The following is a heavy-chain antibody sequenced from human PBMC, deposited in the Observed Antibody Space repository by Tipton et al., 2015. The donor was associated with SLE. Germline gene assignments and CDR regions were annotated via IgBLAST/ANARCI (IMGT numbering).Heavy chain of an antibody. J-gene: IGHJ3*01. Sequence: TLSLTCTVSGGSISSSSYYWGWIRQPPGKGLEWIGSSYYSGSTYYNPSLKSRVTISVDTSKNQFSLKLSSVTAADTAVYYCASLQADYYDCFDAFDFWGQGTMVTVS. V-gene: IGHV4-39*01. CDR2: SYYSGST. CDR3: ASLQADYYDCFDAFDF. D-gene: IGHD3-22*01. CDR1: GGSISSSSYY.